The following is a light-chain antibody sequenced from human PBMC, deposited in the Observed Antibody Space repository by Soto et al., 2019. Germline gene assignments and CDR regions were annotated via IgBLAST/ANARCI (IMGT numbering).Light chain of an antibody. J-gene: IGLJ1*01. Sequence: QSALTQPASVSGSPVQWITISCTGTSSEVGGYNYVSWYQQHPDKAPKLMIYEVSSRPSRVSNRFSGSKSGNTASLTISGLQAEDEADYYCSSYTMSSTPYVYGTGTKVTVL. CDR1: SSEVGGYNY. V-gene: IGLV2-14*01. CDR2: EVS. CDR3: SSYTMSSTPYV.